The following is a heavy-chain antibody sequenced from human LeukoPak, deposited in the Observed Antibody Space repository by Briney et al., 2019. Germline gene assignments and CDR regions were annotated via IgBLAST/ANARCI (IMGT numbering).Heavy chain of an antibody. CDR1: GGTFSSYA. J-gene: IGHJ6*04. CDR2: VIPIFGTA. V-gene: IGHV1-69*06. CDR3: VVGYSYGPWYYGMDV. Sequence: SVKVSCKASGGTFSSYAISWVRQAPGQGLEWMGGVIPIFGTANYAQKFQGRVTITADKSTSTAYMELSSLRSEDTAVYYCVVGYSYGPWYYGMDVWGKGTTVTVSS. D-gene: IGHD5-18*01.